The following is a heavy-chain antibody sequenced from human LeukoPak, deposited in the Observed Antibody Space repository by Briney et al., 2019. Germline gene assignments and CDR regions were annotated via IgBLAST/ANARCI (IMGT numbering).Heavy chain of an antibody. J-gene: IGHJ4*02. V-gene: IGHV4-34*01. D-gene: IGHD5-18*01. CDR1: GGSFSGYY. Sequence: SETLSLTCAVYGGSFSGYYWSWIRQPPGKGLEWIGEINHSGSTNYNPSLKSRVTISVDTSKNQFSLKLSSVTAADTAVYYCARRPALSSSKPSRYGYVYFDYWGQGTLVTVSS. CDR3: ARRPALSSSKPSRYGYVYFDY. CDR2: INHSGST.